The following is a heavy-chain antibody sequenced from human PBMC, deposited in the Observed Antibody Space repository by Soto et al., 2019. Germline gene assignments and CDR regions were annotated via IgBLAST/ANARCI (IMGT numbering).Heavy chain of an antibody. CDR3: ARPTRRDYYYGMDV. Sequence: PSETLSLTCTVSGGSISSNNYYWSWIRQHPGKGLEWIGYIYYSGSTYYNPSLKSRVTISVDTSKNQFSLKLSSVTAADTAVYYCARPTRRDYYYGMDVWGQGTTVTVSS. CDR1: GGSISSNNYY. CDR2: IYYSGST. J-gene: IGHJ6*02. V-gene: IGHV4-31*03.